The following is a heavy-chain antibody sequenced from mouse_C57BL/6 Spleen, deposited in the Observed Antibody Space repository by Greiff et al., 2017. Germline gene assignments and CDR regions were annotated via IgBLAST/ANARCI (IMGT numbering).Heavy chain of an antibody. D-gene: IGHD2-1*01. CDR1: GFNIKDYY. V-gene: IGHV14-2*01. J-gene: IGHJ2*01. Sequence: EVQLQQSGAELVKPGASVKLSCTASGFNIKDYYMHWVKQRTEQGLAWIGRIDPEDGETKYAPKFQGKATIPADTSSNTAYLQLSSLTSEDTAVYYCARENYGNPYYLDYWGQGTTLTVSS. CDR3: ARENYGNPYYLDY. CDR2: IDPEDGET.